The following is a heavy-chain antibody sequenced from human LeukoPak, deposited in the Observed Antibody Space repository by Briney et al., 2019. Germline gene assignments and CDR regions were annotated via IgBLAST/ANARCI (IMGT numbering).Heavy chain of an antibody. V-gene: IGHV4-34*01. CDR3: ARGRPGIAVAALGRDNWFDP. Sequence: SETLSRTCAGYGGSFSGYYWSWIRQPPGKGLEWIGEINHSGSTKYNPSLKSRVTISVDTSKNQFSLKLSTVTAADTAVDYCARGRPGIAVAALGRDNWFDPWGQGTLVTVSS. CDR2: INHSGST. CDR1: GGSFSGYY. D-gene: IGHD6-19*01. J-gene: IGHJ5*02.